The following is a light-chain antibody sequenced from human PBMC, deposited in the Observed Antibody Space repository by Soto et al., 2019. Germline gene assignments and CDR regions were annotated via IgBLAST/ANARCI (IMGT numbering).Light chain of an antibody. Sequence: DIQMTQSPSTLSASVGDRVTIACRASQSISSWLAWYQQKRGKAPKLLIYKAYSLESGVPSRFSGSGSGTEFILTISSLQPDDFATYYCQLYNSYSKWTFGPGTKVEIK. V-gene: IGKV1-5*03. CDR3: QLYNSYSKWT. J-gene: IGKJ1*01. CDR1: QSISSW. CDR2: KAY.